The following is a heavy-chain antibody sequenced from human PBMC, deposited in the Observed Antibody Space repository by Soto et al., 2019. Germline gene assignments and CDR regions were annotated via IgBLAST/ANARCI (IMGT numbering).Heavy chain of an antibody. J-gene: IGHJ4*02. D-gene: IGHD3-22*01. Sequence: QVHLQESGPGLVKPSQTLSLTCNVSGGAISSGGYHWSWIRQYPGKGLEWIGHTFHSGSTNYNPSLQSRLTISVYTSKTHFSLLLISVTAADAAVYFCARGVVVTRHFDSWGQGTLFTVSS. CDR2: TFHSGST. CDR1: GGAISSGGYH. CDR3: ARGVVVTRHFDS. V-gene: IGHV4-31*03.